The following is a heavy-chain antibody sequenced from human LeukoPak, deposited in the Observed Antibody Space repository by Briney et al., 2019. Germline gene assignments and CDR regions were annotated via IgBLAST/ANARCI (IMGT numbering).Heavy chain of an antibody. J-gene: IGHJ4*02. CDR1: GFTFSSYW. CDR2: TQPDGGAQ. V-gene: IGHV3-7*01. Sequence: GGSLRLSCAASGFTFSSYWMSWVRQAPGKGLEWAASTQPDGGAQYYVDSVRGRFTISRDNAKNSLYLQMNSLRAADTAVYYCLRHHDLWGQGTLVTVSS. CDR3: LRHHDL. D-gene: IGHD3-3*01.